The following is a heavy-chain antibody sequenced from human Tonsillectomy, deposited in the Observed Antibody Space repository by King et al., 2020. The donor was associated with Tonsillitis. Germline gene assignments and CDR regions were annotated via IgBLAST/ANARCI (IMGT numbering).Heavy chain of an antibody. CDR1: GFTFSGSA. V-gene: IGHV3-73*01. CDR3: TRPGGAGTRWAFDI. Sequence: VQLVESGGGLVQPGGSLKLSCAASGFTFSGSAMHWVRQAAGKGLEWVGRIRSKANSYATAYAASGKGRFTISRDDSKTTAYLQMNGLKTEDTAVYYCTRPGGAGTRWAFDIWGQGTMVTVSS. D-gene: IGHD3-10*01. J-gene: IGHJ3*02. CDR2: IRSKANSYAT.